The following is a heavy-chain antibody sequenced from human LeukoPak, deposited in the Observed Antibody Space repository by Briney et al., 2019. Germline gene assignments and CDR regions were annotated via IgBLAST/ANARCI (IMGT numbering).Heavy chain of an antibody. CDR2: SSGSGGST. CDR3: AKRHLYGSGTSAFDY. V-gene: IGHV3-23*01. J-gene: IGHJ4*02. CDR1: GFTFNGYA. D-gene: IGHD3-10*01. Sequence: GGSLRLSCAASGFTFNGYAMSWVRQAPGKGLEWVSASSGSGGSTYYADSVKGRFTISRDNSKNTLYLQMNSLRAEDTAVYYCAKRHLYGSGTSAFDYWGQGTLVTVSS.